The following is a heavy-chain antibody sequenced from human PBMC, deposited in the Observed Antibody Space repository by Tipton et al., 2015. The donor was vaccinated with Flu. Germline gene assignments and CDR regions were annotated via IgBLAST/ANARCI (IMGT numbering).Heavy chain of an antibody. V-gene: IGHV4-61*02. CDR3: ASGAGYTYGYDY. J-gene: IGHJ4*02. CDR2: IYTSGST. CDR1: GASISSGNYF. Sequence: TLSLTCTVSGASISSGNYFWSWIRLPAGKGLEWIGRIYTSGSTNYNPSLKSRVTISLDTSKNQFSLKLTSVTPADTAVYFCASGAGYTYGYDYSGQGTLVTVSS. D-gene: IGHD5-18*01.